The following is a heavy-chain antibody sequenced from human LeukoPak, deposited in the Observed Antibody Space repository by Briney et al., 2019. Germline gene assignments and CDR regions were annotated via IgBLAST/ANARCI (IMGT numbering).Heavy chain of an antibody. V-gene: IGHV3-7*01. CDR3: ARDPGYSSSWYRGWFDP. D-gene: IGHD6-13*01. CDR2: IKQDGSEK. J-gene: IGHJ5*02. Sequence: GGPLRLSCAASGFTFSSYWMSWVRQAPGKGLEWVANIKQDGSEKYYVDSVKGRFTISRDNAKNSLYLQMNSLRAEDTAVYYCARDPGYSSSWYRGWFDPWGQGTLVTVSS. CDR1: GFTFSSYW.